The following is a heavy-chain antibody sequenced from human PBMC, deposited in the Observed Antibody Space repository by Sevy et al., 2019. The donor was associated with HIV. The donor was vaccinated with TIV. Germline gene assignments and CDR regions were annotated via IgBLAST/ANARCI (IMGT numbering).Heavy chain of an antibody. CDR3: TRDDIYTHPWEFDW. D-gene: IGHD1-26*01. J-gene: IGHJ4*01. V-gene: IGHV1-2*02. CDR1: GYTFTDYY. CDR2: INPNNGDS. Sequence: ASVKVSCKSSGYTFTDYYMHWVRQAPGQGLEWMGWINPNNGDSRSAQKFQGRVTLTRDMSISTAYMGLGRLRSDDTAIYFCTRDDIYTHPWEFDWWSHGALVTVSS.